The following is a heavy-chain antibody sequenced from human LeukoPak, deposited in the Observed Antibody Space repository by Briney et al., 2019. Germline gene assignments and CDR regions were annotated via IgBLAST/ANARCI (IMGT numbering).Heavy chain of an antibody. D-gene: IGHD3-16*01. V-gene: IGHV3-11*01. J-gene: IGHJ4*02. CDR3: ARTIIGIYGSFEYYFDL. CDR1: GFTFSDNY. Sequence: GGSLRLSCAASGFTFSDNYMSWIRQAPGKGLERVSFISISGATIHYADSVRGRLTISRDNAKNSLYLQMNSLRAEDTAMYYCARTIIGIYGSFEYYFDLWGQGTLVTVSS. CDR2: ISISGATI.